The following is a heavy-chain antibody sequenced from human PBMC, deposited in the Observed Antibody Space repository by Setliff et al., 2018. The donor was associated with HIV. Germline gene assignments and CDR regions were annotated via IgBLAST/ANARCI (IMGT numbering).Heavy chain of an antibody. CDR2: INPGGSP. CDR1: RRAFSAFY. J-gene: IGHJ4*02. D-gene: IGHD3-10*01. V-gene: IGHV4-34*01. CDR3: TTGEHYGSGSFLS. Sequence: SETLSLTCAVSRRAFSAFYWGWIRQPPGGGLEWLGEINPGGSPNYSPSLKSRLTISADTSENHFSLELRSVTAADTAMYFCTTGEHYGSGSFLSWGQGTPVTVS.